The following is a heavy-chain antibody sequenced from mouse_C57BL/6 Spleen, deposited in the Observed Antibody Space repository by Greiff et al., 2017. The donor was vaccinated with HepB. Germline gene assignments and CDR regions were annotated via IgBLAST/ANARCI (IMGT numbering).Heavy chain of an antibody. Sequence: QVQLQQSGAELVRPGTSVKVSCKASGYAFTNYLIEWVKQRPGQGLEWIGVINPGSGGTNYNEKFKGKATLTADKSSSTAYMQLSSLTSEDSAVYFCARLDDGYYPFDYWGQGTTLTVSS. CDR2: INPGSGGT. V-gene: IGHV1-54*01. CDR3: ARLDDGYYPFDY. D-gene: IGHD2-3*01. J-gene: IGHJ2*01. CDR1: GYAFTNYL.